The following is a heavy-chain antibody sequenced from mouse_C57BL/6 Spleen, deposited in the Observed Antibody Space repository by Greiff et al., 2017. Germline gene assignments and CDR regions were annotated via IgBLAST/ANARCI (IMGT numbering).Heavy chain of an antibody. CDR3: AREGLRRAFAY. Sequence: VQLKQPGAELVRPGSSVKLSCKASGYTFTSYWMDWVKQRPGQGLEWIGNIYPSDSETHYNQKFKDKATLTVDKSSSTAYMQLSSLTSEDSAVYYCAREGLRRAFAYWGQGTLVTVSA. CDR1: GYTFTSYW. V-gene: IGHV1-61*01. D-gene: IGHD2-4*01. J-gene: IGHJ3*01. CDR2: IYPSDSET.